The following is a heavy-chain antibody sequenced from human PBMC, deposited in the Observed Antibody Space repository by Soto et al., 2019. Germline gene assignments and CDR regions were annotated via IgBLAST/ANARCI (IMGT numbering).Heavy chain of an antibody. J-gene: IGHJ3*02. Sequence: QVQLQESGPGLVKPSETLSLTCSVSGGSISSYYWSWIRQPPGKGLEWIAYIYYSGTRYNPSLKSRVSISLDTPRNQFSLKLSSVTAADTALYYCARTYDGSGPNSGGYGFDIWGQGTMVTVSS. D-gene: IGHD3-22*01. CDR1: GGSISSYY. CDR2: IYYSGT. V-gene: IGHV4-59*01. CDR3: ARTYDGSGPNSGGYGFDI.